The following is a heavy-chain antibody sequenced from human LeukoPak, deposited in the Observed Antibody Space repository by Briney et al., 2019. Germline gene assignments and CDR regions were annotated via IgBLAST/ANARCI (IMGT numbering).Heavy chain of an antibody. CDR2: IDSDTYGNTI. Sequence: GGSLRLSCAASGLTGSHNYVSWVRQAPGKGLEWISYIDSDTYGNTIYYPHTVKGRFTISRDNAKNSLYLQMDSLRDEDTAVYYCARDRDYAFDYWGQGTLVTVSS. D-gene: IGHD4-17*01. V-gene: IGHV3-11*04. CDR3: ARDRDYAFDY. J-gene: IGHJ4*02. CDR1: GLTGSHNY.